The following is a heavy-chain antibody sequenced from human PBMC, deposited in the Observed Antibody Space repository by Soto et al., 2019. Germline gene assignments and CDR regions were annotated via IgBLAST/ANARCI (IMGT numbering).Heavy chain of an antibody. D-gene: IGHD6-19*01. V-gene: IGHV4-30-4*01. CDR3: ARSPFEYSSGWFFDY. CDR2: IYYTGNT. CDR1: GGSLSSGDSF. J-gene: IGHJ4*02. Sequence: PSETLSLTCTVSGGSLSSGDSFWSWLRQPPGKGPEWIGYIYYTGNTYYNPSLKSRITLSVDTSKNQFSLKLSSVTAADTAVYYCARSPFEYSSGWFFDYWGQGTLVTVSS.